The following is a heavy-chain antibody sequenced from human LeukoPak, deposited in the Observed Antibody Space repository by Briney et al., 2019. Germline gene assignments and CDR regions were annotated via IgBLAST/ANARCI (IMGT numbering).Heavy chain of an antibody. CDR1: GYSFTSYW. V-gene: IGHV5-51*01. Sequence: GESLKISCKASGYSFTSYWIGWVRQLPGKDLEWMGVIYPDDSDTRYSPSLQGHVTISADRSINTAYLQWSSLKASDTAFYFCERHGTNSFRSIDYWGRGTLVTVSS. D-gene: IGHD4/OR15-4a*01. J-gene: IGHJ4*02. CDR3: ERHGTNSFRSIDY. CDR2: IYPDDSDT.